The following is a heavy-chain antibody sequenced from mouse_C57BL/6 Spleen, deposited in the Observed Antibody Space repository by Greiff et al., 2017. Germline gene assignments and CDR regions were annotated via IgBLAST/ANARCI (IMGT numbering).Heavy chain of an antibody. D-gene: IGHD2-4*01. CDR1: GYTFTSYW. V-gene: IGHV1-64*01. J-gene: IGHJ2*01. Sequence: QVHVKQPGAELVKPGASVKLSCKASGYTFTSYWMHWVKQRPGQGLEWIGMIHPNSGSTNYNEKFKSKATLTVDKSSSTAYMQLSSLTSEDSAVYYCARLNDYDDWGQGTTLTVSS. CDR2: IHPNSGST. CDR3: ARLNDYDD.